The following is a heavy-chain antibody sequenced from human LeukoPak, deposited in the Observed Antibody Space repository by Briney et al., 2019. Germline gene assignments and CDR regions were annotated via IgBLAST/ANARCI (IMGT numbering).Heavy chain of an antibody. D-gene: IGHD2-15*01. CDR2: ISSSSSYI. Sequence: GGPLRLSCAASGFTFSSYSMNWVRQAPGKGLEWVSSISSSSSYIYYADSVKGRFTISRDNAKNSLYLQMNSLRAEDTAVYYCARDALGYCSGGSCYSPTYYYMDVWGKGTTVTVSS. J-gene: IGHJ6*03. V-gene: IGHV3-21*01. CDR1: GFTFSSYS. CDR3: ARDALGYCSGGSCYSPTYYYMDV.